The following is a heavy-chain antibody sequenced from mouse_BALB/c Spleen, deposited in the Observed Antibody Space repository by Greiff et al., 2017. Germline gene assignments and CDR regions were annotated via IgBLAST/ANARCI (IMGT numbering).Heavy chain of an antibody. CDR3: ARGLAYYGYYYAMDY. V-gene: IGHV5-17*02. Sequence: EVMLVESGGGLVQPGGSRKLSCAASGFTFSSFGMHWVRQAPEKGLEWVAYISSGSSTIYYADTVKGRFTISRDNPKNTLFLQMTSLRSEDTAMYYCARGLAYYGYYYAMDYWGQGTSVTVSS. CDR2: ISSGSSTI. D-gene: IGHD2-10*01. J-gene: IGHJ4*01. CDR1: GFTFSSFG.